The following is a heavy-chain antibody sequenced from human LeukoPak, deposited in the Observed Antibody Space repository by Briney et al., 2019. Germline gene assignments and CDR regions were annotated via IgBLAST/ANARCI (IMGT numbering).Heavy chain of an antibody. J-gene: IGHJ3*02. Sequence: PSETLSLTCTVSGGSISSYYWSWIRQPPGKGLEWIGYIYYSGSTNYNPSLKSRVTISVDTSKNQFSLKLSSVTAADTAVYYCAREGMGAFDIWGQGTMVTGSS. CDR2: IYYSGST. CDR1: GGSISSYY. D-gene: IGHD6-13*01. V-gene: IGHV4-59*01. CDR3: AREGMGAFDI.